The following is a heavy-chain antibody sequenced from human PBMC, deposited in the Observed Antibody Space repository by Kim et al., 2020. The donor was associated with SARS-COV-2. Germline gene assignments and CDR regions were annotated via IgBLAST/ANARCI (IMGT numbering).Heavy chain of an antibody. D-gene: IGHD4-17*01. V-gene: IGHV1-69*02. J-gene: IGHJ3*02. CDR3: ARQRDYDVEADAFDI. Sequence: QKFQGRVTITADKSTSTAYMELSSLRSEDTAVYYCARQRDYDVEADAFDIWGQGTMVTVSS.